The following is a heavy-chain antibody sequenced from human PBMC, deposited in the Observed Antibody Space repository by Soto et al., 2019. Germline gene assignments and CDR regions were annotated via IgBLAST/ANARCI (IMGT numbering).Heavy chain of an antibody. CDR3: AKDPQYSYGYFKYWFDP. V-gene: IGHV3-23*01. D-gene: IGHD5-18*01. Sequence: PSRKKLEWVSAISGSGGSTYYADSVKGRFTISRDNSKNTLYLQMNSLRAEDTAVYYCAKDPQYSYGYFKYWFDPWGQGTLVTVSS. J-gene: IGHJ5*01. CDR2: ISGSGGST.